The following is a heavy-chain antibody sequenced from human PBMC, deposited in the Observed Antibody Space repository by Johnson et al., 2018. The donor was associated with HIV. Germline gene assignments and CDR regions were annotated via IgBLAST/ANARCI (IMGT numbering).Heavy chain of an antibody. CDR2: IKWNGGST. J-gene: IGHJ3*02. Sequence: VQLVESGGGLVKPGGSLRLSCAASGFTFTNAWMSWLRQAPGKGLEWVSGIKWNGGSTGYADSVKGRFTISRDNAKNSLYLQMNSLRAEDTALYYCARSVGDYDSSGYYGSTHAFDIWGQGTMVTVSS. V-gene: IGHV3-20*04. CDR1: GFTFTNAW. CDR3: ARSVGDYDSSGYYGSTHAFDI. D-gene: IGHD3-22*01.